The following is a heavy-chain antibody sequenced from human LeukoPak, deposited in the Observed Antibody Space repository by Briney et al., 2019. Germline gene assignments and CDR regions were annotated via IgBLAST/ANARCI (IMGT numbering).Heavy chain of an antibody. D-gene: IGHD3-3*02. CDR1: GFSVSTYY. V-gene: IGHV3-53*01. J-gene: IGHJ2*01. CDR2: IYSGATT. CDR3: ARVGDHFHWNLDP. Sequence: GGSLRLSCAASGFSVSTYYMNWVRQAPGKGLEWVSIIYSGATTYYADSVKGRFTISRDTSKNTVSLQMNSLRAEDTAVYFCARVGDHFHWNLDPWGRGTLVSVSS.